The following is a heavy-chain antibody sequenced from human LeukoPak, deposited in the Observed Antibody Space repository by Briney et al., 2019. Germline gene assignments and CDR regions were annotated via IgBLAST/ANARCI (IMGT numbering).Heavy chain of an antibody. J-gene: IGHJ5*02. CDR2: IWYDGNNN. CDR1: GFTFSSYG. V-gene: IGHV3-33*01. Sequence: PGGSLRLSCAASGFTFSSYGMHWVRQAPGQGLEWVAGIWYDGNNNYYADSVKGRFTISRDNSKNTLYLQMNSLRAEDTAVYYCARETYYYGSGSYRGWFDPWGQGTLVTVSS. D-gene: IGHD3-10*01. CDR3: ARETYYYGSGSYRGWFDP.